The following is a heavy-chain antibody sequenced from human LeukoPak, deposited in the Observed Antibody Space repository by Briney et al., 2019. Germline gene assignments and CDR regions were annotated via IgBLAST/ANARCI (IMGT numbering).Heavy chain of an antibody. CDR2: IRSKANSYAT. D-gene: IGHD2-2*01. CDR3: TRQYQLYYYYYMDV. J-gene: IGHJ6*03. Sequence: GGSLRLSCAASGFTLSGSAMHWVRQASGKGLEWVCRIRSKANSYATAYAASVKGRFTISRDDSKNTAYLQMNSLKTEDTAVYYCTRQYQLYYYYYMDVWGKGTTVTVSS. CDR1: GFTLSGSA. V-gene: IGHV3-73*01.